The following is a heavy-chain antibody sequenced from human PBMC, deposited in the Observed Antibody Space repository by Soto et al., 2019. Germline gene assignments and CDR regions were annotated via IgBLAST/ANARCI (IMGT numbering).Heavy chain of an antibody. CDR3: ARDKIAVGGLMDV. CDR2: IWYDGSNK. D-gene: IGHD6-19*01. Sequence: QVQLVESGGGVVQPGRSLRLSCAASGFTFSSYGMHWVRQAPGKGLEWVAFIWYDGSNKYYADSVKGRFTISRDNSKNTLYLQMNSLKAEDTAVYYCARDKIAVGGLMDVWGQGTTVTLAS. J-gene: IGHJ6*01. CDR1: GFTFSSYG. V-gene: IGHV3-33*01.